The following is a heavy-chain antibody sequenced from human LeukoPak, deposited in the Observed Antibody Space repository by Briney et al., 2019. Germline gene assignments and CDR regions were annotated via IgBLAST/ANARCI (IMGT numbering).Heavy chain of an antibody. CDR3: ARGRQLYQLSWDWCHP. D-gene: IGHD2-2*01. CDR1: GGTFSSYA. J-gene: IGHJ5*02. CDR2: IIPIFGTA. Sequence: SVKVSCKASGGTFSSYAISWVRQAPGQGLEWMGGIIPIFGTANYAQKFQGRVTITTDESTSTAYMELSSLRSEDTAVYYCARGRQLYQLSWDWCHPWGQGTLVTVSS. V-gene: IGHV1-69*05.